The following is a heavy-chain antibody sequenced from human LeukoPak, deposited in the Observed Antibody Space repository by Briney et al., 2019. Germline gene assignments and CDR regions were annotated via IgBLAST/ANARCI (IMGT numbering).Heavy chain of an antibody. D-gene: IGHD3-10*01. V-gene: IGHV3-20*04. J-gene: IGHJ2*01. CDR1: GVTFDDYG. CDR2: INWNGGST. CDR3: AKDRRHTVSGGYFDL. Sequence: GGSLRLSCVASGVTFDDYGMAWVRQAPGEGLEWVAGINWNGGSTGYADSVKGRFTISRDNAKNSLYLQMNSLSAGDTALYYCAKDRRHTVSGGYFDLWGRGTLVIVSS.